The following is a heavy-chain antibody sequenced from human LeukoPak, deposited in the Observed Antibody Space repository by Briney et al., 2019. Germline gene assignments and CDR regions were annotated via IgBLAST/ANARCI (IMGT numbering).Heavy chain of an antibody. CDR2: ISGSGGSK. J-gene: IGHJ4*02. CDR3: ARVRYYDSSGYYYLDY. Sequence: GGSLSLSCAASGFTFSSYAMSWVRQAPGKGLEWVSAISGSGGSKYYADSVEGRFTISRDNAKNSLYLQMNSLRAEDTAVYYCARVRYYDSSGYYYLDYWGQGTLVTVSS. D-gene: IGHD3-22*01. V-gene: IGHV3-23*01. CDR1: GFTFSSYA.